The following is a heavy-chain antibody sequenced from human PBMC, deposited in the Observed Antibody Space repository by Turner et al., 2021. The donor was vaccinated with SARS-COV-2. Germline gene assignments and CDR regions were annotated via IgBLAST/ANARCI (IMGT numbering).Heavy chain of an antibody. D-gene: IGHD2-2*01. Sequence: QVQLVQSGAEVKKPGASVKVSCKISGYTLTELSMYWVRQAPGKGLEWMGGFDPEDGETIYAQNFQGRVTMTEDISTDTAYMELSSLRSEDTAVYFCATGYQLRVNWFDPWGQGTLVTVSS. CDR3: ATGYQLRVNWFDP. V-gene: IGHV1-24*01. J-gene: IGHJ5*02. CDR1: GYTLTELS. CDR2: FDPEDGET.